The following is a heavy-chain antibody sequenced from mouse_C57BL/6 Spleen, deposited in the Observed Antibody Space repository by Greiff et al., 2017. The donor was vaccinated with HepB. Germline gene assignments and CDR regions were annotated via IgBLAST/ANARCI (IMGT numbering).Heavy chain of an antibody. CDR2: IYPGDGDT. V-gene: IGHV1-80*01. CDR1: GYAFSSYW. D-gene: IGHD2-5*01. Sequence: VHLVESGAELVKPGASVKISCKASGYAFSSYWMNWVKQRPGKGLEWIGQIYPGDGDTNYNGKFKGKATLTADKSSSTAYMQLSSLTSEDSAVYFCARSHSNYDYFDYWGQGTTLTVSS. J-gene: IGHJ2*01. CDR3: ARSHSNYDYFDY.